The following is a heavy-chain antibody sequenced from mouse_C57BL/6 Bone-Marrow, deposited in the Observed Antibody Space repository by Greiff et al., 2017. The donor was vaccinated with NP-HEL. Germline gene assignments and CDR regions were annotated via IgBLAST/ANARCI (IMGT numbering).Heavy chain of an antibody. D-gene: IGHD2-3*01. CDR3: ARHYEEACFAY. CDR2: ISSGGSYT. V-gene: IGHV5-6*01. CDR1: GFTFSSYG. Sequence: EVQVVESGGDLVKPGGSLKLSCAASGFTFSSYGMSWVRQTPDKRLEWVATISSGGSYTYYPDSVKGRFTISRDNAKNTLYLQMSSLKSEDTAMYYCARHYEEACFAYWGQGTLVTVSA. J-gene: IGHJ3*01.